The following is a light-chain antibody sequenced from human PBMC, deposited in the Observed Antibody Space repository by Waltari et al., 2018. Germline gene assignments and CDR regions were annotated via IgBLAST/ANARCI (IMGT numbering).Light chain of an antibody. CDR2: RSN. CDR1: NSNIGRKS. Sequence: QSVLTPPPSAPEPPGQTVTMSCSGTNSNIGRKSVFWYQQLPGTAPKPLIYRSNQRPSGVPDRFSGSKSGTSASLAIRGLRSEDEADYYCAAWDDSLSVSYVFGSGTKVTV. CDR3: AAWDDSLSVSYV. J-gene: IGLJ1*01. V-gene: IGLV1-47*01.